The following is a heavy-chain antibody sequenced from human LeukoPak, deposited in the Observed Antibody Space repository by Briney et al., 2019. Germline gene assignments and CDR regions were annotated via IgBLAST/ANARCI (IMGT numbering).Heavy chain of an antibody. CDR1: RLIFSSYW. V-gene: IGHV3-74*01. CDR2: INSDGSST. J-gene: IGHJ6*03. Sequence: GGSLRLSCAASRLIFSSYWMHWVRQAPGKGLVWVSRINSDGSSTIYADSVKGRFTISRDYAKNTVYLQMNSLRVDDTAVYYCGGHYGSGRYHYYYMDVWGRGTTVTVSS. D-gene: IGHD3-10*01. CDR3: GGHYGSGRYHYYYMDV.